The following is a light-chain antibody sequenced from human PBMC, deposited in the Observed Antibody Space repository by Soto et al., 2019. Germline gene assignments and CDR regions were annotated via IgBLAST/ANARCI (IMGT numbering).Light chain of an antibody. Sequence: QSALTQPRSVSGSPGQSVTISCTGTSSDVGGYNYVSWYQQHPGKAPKGMIYDVSERPSGVPDRFSGSKSGNTASLTISGLQAEDEADYYCCSNAGSYEVFGGGTKLTDL. CDR2: DVS. CDR1: SSDVGGYNY. V-gene: IGLV2-11*01. J-gene: IGLJ2*01. CDR3: CSNAGSYEV.